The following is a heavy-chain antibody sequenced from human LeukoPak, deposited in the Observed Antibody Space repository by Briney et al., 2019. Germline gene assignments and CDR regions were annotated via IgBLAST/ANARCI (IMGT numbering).Heavy chain of an antibody. Sequence: GGSLRLSCAASGSTFSSYAMHWVRQAPGKGLEWVAVISYDGSNKYYADSVKGRFTISRDNSKNTLYLQMNSLRAEDTAVYYCAREGWPQFSAVAASYVGAFDIWGQGTMVTVSS. V-gene: IGHV3-30-3*01. D-gene: IGHD6-19*01. CDR1: GSTFSSYA. CDR3: AREGWPQFSAVAASYVGAFDI. J-gene: IGHJ3*02. CDR2: ISYDGSNK.